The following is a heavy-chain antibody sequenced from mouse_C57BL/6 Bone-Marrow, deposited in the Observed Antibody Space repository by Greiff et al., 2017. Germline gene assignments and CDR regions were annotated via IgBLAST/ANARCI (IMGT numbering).Heavy chain of an antibody. V-gene: IGHV1-52*01. CDR3: ARSYYYGNPWYFDV. D-gene: IGHD1-1*01. CDR1: GYTFTSYW. Sequence: QVQLQQPGAELVRPGSSVKLSCKASGYTFTSYWMHWVKQRPIQGLEWIGNIDTSDSETHYNQKFKDKATLTVDKSSSTAYMQLSSLTSEDSAVYYCARSYYYGNPWYFDVWGTGTTVTVSS. J-gene: IGHJ1*03. CDR2: IDTSDSET.